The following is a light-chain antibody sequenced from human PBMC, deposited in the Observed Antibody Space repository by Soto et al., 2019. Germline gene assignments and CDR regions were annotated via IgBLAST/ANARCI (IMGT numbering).Light chain of an antibody. J-gene: IGKJ1*01. CDR3: QQYDNWTWT. CDR2: GAS. Sequence: EIVMTQSPATLSVSPGERATLSCRASQSVSSNLAWYQQKPGKAPRLLIYGASTRATGIPARFSGSGSGTEFTLTITSLQSEDFAVYYCQQYDNWTWTFGQGTKVDTK. CDR1: QSVSSN. V-gene: IGKV3-15*01.